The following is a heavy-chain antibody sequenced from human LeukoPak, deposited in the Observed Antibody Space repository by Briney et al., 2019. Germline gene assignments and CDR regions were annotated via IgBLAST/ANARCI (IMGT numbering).Heavy chain of an antibody. Sequence: AGGSLRLSCAASGFTFSSYSMNWVRQAPGKGLEWVSSISSSSSYIYYADSVKGRFTISRDNAKNSLYVQMNSLRAEDTAVYYCARGMTTVTNNWFDPWGQGTLVTVSS. CDR1: GFTFSSYS. V-gene: IGHV3-21*01. J-gene: IGHJ5*02. CDR2: ISSSSSYI. D-gene: IGHD4-17*01. CDR3: ARGMTTVTNNWFDP.